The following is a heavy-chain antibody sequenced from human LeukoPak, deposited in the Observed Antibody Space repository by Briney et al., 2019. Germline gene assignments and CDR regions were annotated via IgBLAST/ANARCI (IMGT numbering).Heavy chain of an antibody. V-gene: IGHV4-59*01. J-gene: IGHJ4*02. Sequence: SETLSLTCTVSGGSINSYYWNWIRQPPGKGLEWIGYIYYSGSTNYNPSLKSRVTISIDTSKNQFSLKLSSVTAADTAVYYCARAEDGYNFDYWGQGTPVTVSS. D-gene: IGHD5-24*01. CDR3: ARAEDGYNFDY. CDR1: GGSINSYY. CDR2: IYYSGST.